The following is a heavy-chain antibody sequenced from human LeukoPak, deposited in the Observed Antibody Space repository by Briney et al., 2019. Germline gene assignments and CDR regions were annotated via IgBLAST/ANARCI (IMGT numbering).Heavy chain of an antibody. Sequence: GESLKISCKGSGYSFTSYWIGRVRQMPGKGLEWMGIIYPGDSDTRYSPSFQGQVTISADKSISTAYLQWSSLKASDTAMYYCASSIVVVPAAIPKEGRAFDIWGQGTMVTVSS. CDR3: ASSIVVVPAAIPKEGRAFDI. CDR1: GYSFTSYW. CDR2: IYPGDSDT. J-gene: IGHJ3*02. D-gene: IGHD2-2*02. V-gene: IGHV5-51*01.